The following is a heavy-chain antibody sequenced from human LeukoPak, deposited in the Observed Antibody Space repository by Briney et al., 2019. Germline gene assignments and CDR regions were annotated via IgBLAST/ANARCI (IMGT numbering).Heavy chain of an antibody. D-gene: IGHD6-13*01. J-gene: IGHJ4*02. CDR1: GFTFSNYW. V-gene: IGHV3-74*01. CDR2: INSDGSST. Sequence: PGGSLRLSCAASGFTFSNYWMHWVRQAPGTGLVWVSRINSDGSSTSYADSVKGRFTISRDNAKNTLYLQMNSLRAEDTAVYYCARGRSSSWYAYFDDWGQGTLVTVSS. CDR3: ARGRSSSWYAYFDD.